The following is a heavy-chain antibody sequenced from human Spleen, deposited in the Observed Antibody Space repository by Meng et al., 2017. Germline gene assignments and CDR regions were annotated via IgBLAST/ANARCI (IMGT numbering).Heavy chain of an antibody. CDR1: GGSFSGYY. J-gene: IGHJ4*02. V-gene: IGHV4-34*01. Sequence: QVHQQQWGAGLLKPSDTLPLTCAVYGGSFSGYYWSWIRQPPGKGLEWIGEINHSGSTNYNPSLKSRVTISVDTSKNQFSLKLSSVTAADTAVYYCARGPKIYGGNSGALGYWGQGTLVTVSS. CDR2: INHSGST. CDR3: ARGPKIYGGNSGALGY. D-gene: IGHD4-23*01.